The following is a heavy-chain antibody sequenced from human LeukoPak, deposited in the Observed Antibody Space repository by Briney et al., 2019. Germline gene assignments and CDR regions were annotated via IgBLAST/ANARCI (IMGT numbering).Heavy chain of an antibody. D-gene: IGHD2-15*01. CDR2: ISYDGSDK. CDR3: AKAVGRISRAFDY. V-gene: IGHV3-30*18. J-gene: IGHJ4*02. CDR1: GFTFNTYA. Sequence: GGSLRLSCEASGFTFNTYAMHWVRQPPGKGLEWVALISYDGSDKIYTDSVKGRFTISRDNSESTLYLQMDSLRGDDAAVYYYAKAVGRISRAFDYWGQGALVTVSS.